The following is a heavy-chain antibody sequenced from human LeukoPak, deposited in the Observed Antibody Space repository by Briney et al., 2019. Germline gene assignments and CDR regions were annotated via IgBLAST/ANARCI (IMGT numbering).Heavy chain of an antibody. Sequence: SETLSLTCAVYGGSFSGYYWSWIRQPPGKGLEWIGEINHSGSTNYNPSLKSRVTISVDTSKNQFSLKLSSVTAADTAVYYCARQVRNCTNGVCYYYYYYYMDVWGKGTTVTVSS. D-gene: IGHD2-8*01. V-gene: IGHV4-34*01. CDR1: GGSFSGYY. J-gene: IGHJ6*03. CDR2: INHSGST. CDR3: ARQVRNCTNGVCYYYYYYYMDV.